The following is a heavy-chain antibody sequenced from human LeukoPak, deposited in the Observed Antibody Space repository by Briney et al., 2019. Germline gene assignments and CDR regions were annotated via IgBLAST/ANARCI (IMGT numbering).Heavy chain of an antibody. CDR1: GFTFSSYE. CDR2: IKTKTDGVTT. Sequence: GGSLRLSCAASGFTFSSYEMNWVRQAPGKGLEWVGRIKTKTDGVTTDYAAPVKGRFTISRDDSKSTLYLQMNSLKTEDTAVYYCTTKTAMTASGVDYWGQGTLVTVSS. V-gene: IGHV3-15*01. CDR3: TTKTAMTASGVDY. J-gene: IGHJ4*02. D-gene: IGHD4-17*01.